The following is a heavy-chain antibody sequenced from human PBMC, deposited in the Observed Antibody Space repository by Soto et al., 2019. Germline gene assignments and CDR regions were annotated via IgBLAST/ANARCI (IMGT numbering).Heavy chain of an antibody. CDR1: GFSISSYG. V-gene: IGHV3-30*18. Sequence: QVQLVESGGGVVQPGRSLRLSCAASGFSISSYGMHWVRQTPGKGLQWVAVVAYDGSYQHYADSVKGRFTISRDISKNTLCLEMDSLKPEDTAVYYCAKDHVNSGPSPDWFDPWSQGTLVTVSS. D-gene: IGHD6-19*01. CDR3: AKDHVNSGPSPDWFDP. CDR2: VAYDGSYQ. J-gene: IGHJ5*02.